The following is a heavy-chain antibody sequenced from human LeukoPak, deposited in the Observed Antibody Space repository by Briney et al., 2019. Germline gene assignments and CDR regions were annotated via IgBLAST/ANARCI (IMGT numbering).Heavy chain of an antibody. V-gene: IGHV1-46*01. CDR1: GYTFTSYH. CDR2: INPCGGGT. J-gene: IGHJ5*02. CDR3: ARQTVNRFDP. Sequence: ASVKVSCKASGYTFTSYHIHWVRQAPGQGLEWMGIINPCGGGTRYAQKFQGRVTMTRDTSTSTFYMELSSLRSEDTAVYYCARQTVNRFDPWGQGTLVTVSS.